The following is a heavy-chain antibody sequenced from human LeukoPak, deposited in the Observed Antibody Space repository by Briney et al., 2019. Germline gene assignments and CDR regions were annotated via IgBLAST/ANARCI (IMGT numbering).Heavy chain of an antibody. CDR3: ARSPSGYRFDS. D-gene: IGHD3-22*01. J-gene: IGHJ4*02. CDR2: ISNSGST. CDR1: GGSVNRGTFF. V-gene: IGHV4-61*01. Sequence: PSETLSLTCAVSGGSVNRGTFFWTWIRKPPGKGLEWIGYISNSGSTNYRPSLKSRVTISSDTSKTQFTLKLTSVTAADTAVYFCARSPSGYRFDSWGQGTLVTVSS.